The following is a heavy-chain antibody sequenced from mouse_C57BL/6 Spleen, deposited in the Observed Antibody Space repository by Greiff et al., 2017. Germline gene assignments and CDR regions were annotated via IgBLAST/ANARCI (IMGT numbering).Heavy chain of an antibody. J-gene: IGHJ4*01. Sequence: QVQLKESGAELARPGASVKLSCKASGYTFTSYGISWVKQRTGQGLEWIGEIYPRSGNTYYNEKFKGKATLTADKSYSTAYMELRSLTSEDSAVYFCARRDYYGSSYDYAMDYWGQGTSVTVSS. V-gene: IGHV1-81*01. CDR3: ARRDYYGSSYDYAMDY. CDR1: GYTFTSYG. D-gene: IGHD1-1*01. CDR2: IYPRSGNT.